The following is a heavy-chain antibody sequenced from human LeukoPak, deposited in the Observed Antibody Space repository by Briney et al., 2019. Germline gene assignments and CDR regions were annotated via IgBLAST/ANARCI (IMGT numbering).Heavy chain of an antibody. CDR2: INHSGST. V-gene: IGHV4-34*01. Sequence: SETLSLTCAVYGGSFSGYYWSWIRQPPGKGLEWIGEINHSGSTNYNPSLKSRVTISVDTSKNQFSLKLSSVTAADTAVYYCARHPIPSDNWFDPWGQGTLVTVSS. CDR3: ARHPIPSDNWFDP. D-gene: IGHD2-2*01. CDR1: GGSFSGYY. J-gene: IGHJ5*02.